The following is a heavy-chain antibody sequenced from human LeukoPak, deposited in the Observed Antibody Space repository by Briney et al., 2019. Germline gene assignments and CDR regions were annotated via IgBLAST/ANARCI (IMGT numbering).Heavy chain of an antibody. J-gene: IGHJ4*02. CDR1: GYTFTSYD. Sequence: AASVKVSCKASGYTFTSYDINWVRQATGQGLEWMGWMNPNSGNTGYAQKFQGRVTMTRNTSISTAYMELSSLRSEDTAVYYCARDLRVDGYNFDYWGQGTLVTVSS. D-gene: IGHD5-24*01. CDR3: ARDLRVDGYNFDY. V-gene: IGHV1-8*01. CDR2: MNPNSGNT.